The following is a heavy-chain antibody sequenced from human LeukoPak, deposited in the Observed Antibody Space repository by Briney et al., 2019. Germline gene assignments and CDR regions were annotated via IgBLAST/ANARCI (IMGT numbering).Heavy chain of an antibody. CDR3: ARVTLRGEAYCGGDCEYYFDY. J-gene: IGHJ4*02. Sequence: GGSLRLSCAASGFTFSSYWMHWVRPAPGKGLVWASRIYSDGSSTSYADSVKGRFTISRDNAKNTLYLQMNSLRAEDTAVYYCARVTLRGEAYCGGDCEYYFDYWGQGTLVTVSS. CDR1: GFTFSSYW. D-gene: IGHD2-21*02. V-gene: IGHV3-74*01. CDR2: IYSDGSST.